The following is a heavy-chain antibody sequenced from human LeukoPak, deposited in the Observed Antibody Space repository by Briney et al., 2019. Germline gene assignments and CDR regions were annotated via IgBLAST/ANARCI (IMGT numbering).Heavy chain of an antibody. D-gene: IGHD6-19*01. CDR1: GFTFRSYL. CDR2: IKEDGSEK. J-gene: IGHJ4*02. V-gene: IGHV3-7*01. Sequence: GGSLRLSCAASGFTFRSYLMSWVRQAPGKGLEWVTNIKEDGSEKNYADSVKGRFTISRDNAKNSLYLQMNSLRAEDTAVYYCARDLYNSGGDYWGQGTLVTVSS. CDR3: ARDLYNSGGDY.